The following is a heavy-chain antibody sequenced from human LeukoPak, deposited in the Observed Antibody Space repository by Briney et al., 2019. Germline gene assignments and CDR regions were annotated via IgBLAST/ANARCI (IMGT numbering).Heavy chain of an antibody. D-gene: IGHD3-10*01. V-gene: IGHV4-39*01. CDR2: IYYSGST. CDR1: GGSISSSSYY. CDR3: ASALWFGRRGPGDWFDP. Sequence: SETLSLTCTVSGGSISSSSYYWGWIRQPPGKGLEWIGSIYYSGSTYYNPSLKSRVTISVDTSKNQFSLKLSSVTAADTAVYYCASALWFGRRGPGDWFDPWGQGTLVTVSS. J-gene: IGHJ5*02.